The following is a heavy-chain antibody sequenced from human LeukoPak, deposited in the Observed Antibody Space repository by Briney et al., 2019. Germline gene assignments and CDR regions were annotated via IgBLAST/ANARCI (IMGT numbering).Heavy chain of an antibody. CDR3: TRDRGAYNLYDY. Sequence: PERSLRLSCAASGFIFSNYAIHWIRQAPGKGLEWVGFIRSKAYGETADYAASVKGRFTISRDDSKAIAYLQMNSLKTEDTAVYHCTRDRGAYNLYDYWGQGTLVTVSS. J-gene: IGHJ4*02. CDR1: GFIFSNYA. CDR2: IRSKAYGETA. V-gene: IGHV3-49*03. D-gene: IGHD1-1*01.